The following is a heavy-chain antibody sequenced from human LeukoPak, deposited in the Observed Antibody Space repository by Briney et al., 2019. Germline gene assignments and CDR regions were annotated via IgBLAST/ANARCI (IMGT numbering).Heavy chain of an antibody. D-gene: IGHD4-23*01. CDR2: IYTSGST. CDR3: AGGSPGGTTVVIWGGYYYYYGMDV. Sequence: SETLSLTCTVSGGSISSYYWSWIRQPAGKGLEWIGRIYTSGSTNYNPSLKSRVTISVDTSKNQFSLKLSSVTAADTAVYYCAGGSPGGTTVVIWGGYYYYYGMDVWGQGTTVTVSS. CDR1: GGSISSYY. J-gene: IGHJ6*02. V-gene: IGHV4-4*07.